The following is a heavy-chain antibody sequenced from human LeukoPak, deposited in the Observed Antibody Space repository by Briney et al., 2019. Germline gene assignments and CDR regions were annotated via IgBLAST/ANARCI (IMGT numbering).Heavy chain of an antibody. V-gene: IGHV4-38-2*02. CDR3: ARSYDTSGYYFF. Sequence: SETLSLTCTVSGYSISGGYYWGWIRQPPGKGLEWIGSIFHSGSTYYNPSLKSRVTISADTSKNQFSLKLNSVTAADTAIYYCARSYDTSGYYFFWGQGTLVTVSS. J-gene: IGHJ4*02. D-gene: IGHD3-22*01. CDR1: GYSISGGYY. CDR2: IFHSGST.